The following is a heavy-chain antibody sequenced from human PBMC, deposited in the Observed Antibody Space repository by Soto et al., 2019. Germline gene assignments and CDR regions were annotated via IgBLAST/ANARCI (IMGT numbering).Heavy chain of an antibody. J-gene: IGHJ3*02. V-gene: IGHV1-69*13. CDR2: IIPTFGST. CDR1: GGTFSNYG. D-gene: IGHD3-22*01. CDR3: ARGRLIYYYDSSGYYYDVDI. Sequence: SVKVSCKASGGTFSNYGISWVRQAPGQGLEWMGGIIPTFGSTKYAQKFQGRVTITADESTSTAYMELSSLRSEDTAMYYCARGRLIYYYDSSGYYYDVDIWGQGTMVTVSS.